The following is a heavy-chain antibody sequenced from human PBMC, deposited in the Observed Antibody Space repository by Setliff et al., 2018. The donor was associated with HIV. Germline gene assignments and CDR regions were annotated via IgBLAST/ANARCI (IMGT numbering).Heavy chain of an antibody. D-gene: IGHD5-18*01. V-gene: IGHV4-4*02. CDR3: ARATPGYNYGSRNAFDI. J-gene: IGHJ3*02. Sequence: SETLSLTCAVSGGSISSSNWWSWVRQPPGKGLEWIGDIYHGGSTNYNPSLKSRVTISVDKSKNQFSLKLSYVTAADTAVYYCARATPGYNYGSRNAFDIWGQGTKGTVSS. CDR2: IYHGGST. CDR1: GGSISSSNW.